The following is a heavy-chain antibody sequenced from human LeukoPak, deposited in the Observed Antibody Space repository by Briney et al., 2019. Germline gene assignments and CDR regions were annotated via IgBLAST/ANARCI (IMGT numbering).Heavy chain of an antibody. V-gene: IGHV3-23*01. D-gene: IGHD6-13*01. CDR1: GFTFSSYA. CDR3: AKDLRPGIAAAGTGDYFDY. J-gene: IGHJ4*02. Sequence: GGSLRLSCAVSGFTFSSYAMSWVRQAPGKGLEWVSAISGSGGSTYYADSVKGRFTISRDNSKNTLYLQMNSLRAEDTAVYYCAKDLRPGIAAAGTGDYFDYWGQGTLVTVSS. CDR2: ISGSGGST.